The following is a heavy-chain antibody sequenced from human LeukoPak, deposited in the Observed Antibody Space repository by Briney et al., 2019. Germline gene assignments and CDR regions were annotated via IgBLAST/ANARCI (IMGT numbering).Heavy chain of an antibody. Sequence: PGGSLRLSCAASGFTVSSNYMSWVRQAPGKGLEWVSVIYSCGSTYYADSVKGRFTISRDNSKDTLYLQMNSLRAEDTAVYYCARDKYSSSWRVQRYYFDYWGQGTLVTVSS. CDR3: ARDKYSSSWRVQRYYFDY. CDR2: IYSCGST. D-gene: IGHD6-13*01. V-gene: IGHV3-66*01. CDR1: GFTVSSNY. J-gene: IGHJ4*02.